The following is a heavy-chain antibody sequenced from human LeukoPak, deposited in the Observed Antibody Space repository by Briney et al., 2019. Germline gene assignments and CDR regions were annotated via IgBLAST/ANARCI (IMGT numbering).Heavy chain of an antibody. J-gene: IGHJ4*02. CDR2: RYSGGST. CDR1: WFTVSSNY. V-gene: IGHV3-53*01. CDR3: ARQATRPSRFDY. Sequence: GRSLRPSCAASWFTVSSNYTSWVRQPPGKWLELVSVRYSGGSTYYADSVKGRFTVSRDDSKNTLYLQMNSLRAEDTAVYYCARQATRPSRFDYWGQGTLVTVSS.